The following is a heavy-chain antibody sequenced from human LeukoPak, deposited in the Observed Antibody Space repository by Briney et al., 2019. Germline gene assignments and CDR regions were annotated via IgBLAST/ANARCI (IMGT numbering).Heavy chain of an antibody. CDR1: GGSISSGSYY. CDR2: IYTSGTT. D-gene: IGHD6-25*01. V-gene: IGHV4-61*02. J-gene: IGHJ4*02. CDR3: ARATAAPSSYFFDH. Sequence: PSETLSLTCTVSGGSISSGSYYYSWIRQPAGKGLEWLGRIYTSGTTNYNPSLKSRVTISVDTSTNQFSLKLNSVIAADTAVYYCARATAAPSSYFFDHWGQGTLVTVSS.